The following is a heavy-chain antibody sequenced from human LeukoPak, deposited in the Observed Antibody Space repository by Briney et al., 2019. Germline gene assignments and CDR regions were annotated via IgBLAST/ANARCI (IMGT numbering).Heavy chain of an antibody. CDR2: INPSGGST. D-gene: IGHD6-13*01. Sequence: GASVKVSCKASGYTFTSYYMHWVRQAPGQGLEWMGIINPSGGSTSYAQKFQGRVTMTRDTSTSTVYMELSSLRSEDTAVYYCARGLGSSWYLERGEWCNWFDPWGQGTLVTVSS. CDR1: GYTFTSYY. J-gene: IGHJ5*02. V-gene: IGHV1-46*01. CDR3: ARGLGSSWYLERGEWCNWFDP.